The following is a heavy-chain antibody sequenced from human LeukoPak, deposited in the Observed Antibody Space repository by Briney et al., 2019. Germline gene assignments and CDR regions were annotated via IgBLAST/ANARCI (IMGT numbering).Heavy chain of an antibody. CDR2: IKSKNDGGTT. Sequence: GGSLRLSCAASGFTFSNAWMSWVRQAPGKGLEWVGRIKSKNDGGTTDYAAPGKGRFTISRDNSKNTLYLQMNSLKTEDTAVYYCTPAGRPYYYDSSGLTGDAFDIWGQGTMVTVSS. V-gene: IGHV3-15*01. D-gene: IGHD3-22*01. CDR1: GFTFSNAW. J-gene: IGHJ3*02. CDR3: TPAGRPYYYDSSGLTGDAFDI.